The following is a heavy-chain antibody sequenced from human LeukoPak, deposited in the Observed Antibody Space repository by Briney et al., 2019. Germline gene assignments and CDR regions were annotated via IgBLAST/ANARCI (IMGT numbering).Heavy chain of an antibody. CDR3: ARGPSLGYLDY. V-gene: IGHV1-69*02. CDR2: IIPILGIA. CDR1: GGTFSSYT. J-gene: IGHJ4*02. Sequence: ASVKVSCKASGGTFSSYTISWVRQAPGQGLEWMGRIIPILGIANYAQKFQGRVTITADKSTRTAYLELSSLRSEDTAVYYCARGPSLGYLDYWGQGTLVTVSS.